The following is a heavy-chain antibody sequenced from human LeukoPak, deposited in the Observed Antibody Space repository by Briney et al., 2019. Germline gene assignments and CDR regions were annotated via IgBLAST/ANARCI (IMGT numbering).Heavy chain of an antibody. CDR2: IYCSGST. CDR1: GGSISSYY. Sequence: SETLSLTCTVSGGSISSYYWSWIRQPPGKGLEWIGYIYCSGSTNYNPSLKSRVTISVDTSKNQFSLKLSSVTAADTAVYYCARGIWGYSSGPNDYWGQGTLVTVSS. V-gene: IGHV4-59*01. D-gene: IGHD6-19*01. CDR3: ARGIWGYSSGPNDY. J-gene: IGHJ4*02.